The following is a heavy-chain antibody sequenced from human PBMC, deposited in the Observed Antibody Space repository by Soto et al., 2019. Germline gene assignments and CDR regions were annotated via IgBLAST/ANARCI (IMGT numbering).Heavy chain of an antibody. Sequence: EVQLVESGGGLVQPGRSLRLSCAASGFTFDDYAMHWVRQPPGKGLAWVSGMSWNSGNIGYADSVKGRFTISRDNARSSLYLQMNSLRAEDTALYYCARSYTTVVTPYYFDYWGQGTLVTVSS. D-gene: IGHD4-17*01. CDR3: ARSYTTVVTPYYFDY. CDR2: MSWNSGNI. CDR1: GFTFDDYA. J-gene: IGHJ4*02. V-gene: IGHV3-9*01.